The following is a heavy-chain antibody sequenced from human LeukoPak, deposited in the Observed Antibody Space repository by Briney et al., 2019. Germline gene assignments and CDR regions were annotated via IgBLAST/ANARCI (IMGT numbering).Heavy chain of an antibody. Sequence: ASVKVSCKASGYIFTSYDINWVRQATGQGLEWMGWMNANSGNTGYAQKFQGRVTMTRNISINTAYMEVNSLTSEDTAVYYCARGSVLRYFQEIRYYYMDVWGKGTTVTISS. V-gene: IGHV1-8*01. CDR3: ARGSVLRYFQEIRYYYMDV. CDR2: MNANSGNT. D-gene: IGHD3-9*01. CDR1: GYIFTSYD. J-gene: IGHJ6*03.